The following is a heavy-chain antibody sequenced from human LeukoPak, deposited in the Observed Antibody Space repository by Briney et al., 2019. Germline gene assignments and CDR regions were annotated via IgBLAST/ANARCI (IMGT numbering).Heavy chain of an antibody. V-gene: IGHV4-61*02. Sequence: SRTLSLTCTVSGGSISSGSYYWSWIRQPAGKGLEWIGRIYTSGSTNYNPSLKSRVTISVDTSKNQFSLKLSSVTAADTAVYYCTTLVWVYCNSTYCYPPDYWGQGTLVTVSS. CDR2: IYTSGST. CDR3: TTLVWVYCNSTYCYPPDY. J-gene: IGHJ4*02. CDR1: GGSISSGSYY. D-gene: IGHD2-2*01.